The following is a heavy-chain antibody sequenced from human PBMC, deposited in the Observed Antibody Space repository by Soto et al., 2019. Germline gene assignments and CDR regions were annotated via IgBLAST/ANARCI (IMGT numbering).Heavy chain of an antibody. V-gene: IGHV1-2*02. Sequence: ASVKVSCKASGYTFTAYFMHWVRQAPGQGLEWMGWINPGSGGTNYAQKFQGRVTMTRDTSISTAYMELSSLTSDDPAVYYCARGVGSSWFDPWGQGTLVTVSS. CDR3: ARGVGSSWFDP. D-gene: IGHD6-25*01. J-gene: IGHJ5*02. CDR2: INPGSGGT. CDR1: GYTFTAYF.